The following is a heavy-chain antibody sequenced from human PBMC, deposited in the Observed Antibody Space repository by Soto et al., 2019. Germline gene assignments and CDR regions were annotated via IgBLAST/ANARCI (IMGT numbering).Heavy chain of an antibody. CDR3: ARLVYDTRLNYMYFDF. D-gene: IGHD2-8*01. Sequence: SETLSLTXAVSGVSISSGNWWTWVRQTPQRGLEYIGEIFHDGTANYYPSFERRVAISVDTSKNQFSLKLTSVTAADTAIYFCARLVYDTRLNYMYFDFWGQGALVTVSS. CDR2: IFHDGTA. CDR1: GVSISSGNW. J-gene: IGHJ4*02. V-gene: IGHV4-4*02.